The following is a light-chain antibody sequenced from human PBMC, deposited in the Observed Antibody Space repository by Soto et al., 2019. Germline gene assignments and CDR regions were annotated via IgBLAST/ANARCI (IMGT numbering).Light chain of an antibody. CDR3: QQYNSYWT. CDR1: QSISSW. CDR2: DAS. Sequence: DIQMTQSPSTLSASVGERVTITCRASQSISSWLAWYQQKPGKAPKLLIYDASSLESGVPSRFSGSGSETEFTLTISSLQPYDFATYYCQQYNSYWTFGQGTKVEIK. V-gene: IGKV1-5*01. J-gene: IGKJ1*01.